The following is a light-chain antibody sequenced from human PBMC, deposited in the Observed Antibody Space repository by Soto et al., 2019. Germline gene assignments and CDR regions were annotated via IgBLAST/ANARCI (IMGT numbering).Light chain of an antibody. CDR1: SSGVGGYNY. CDR3: SAYTNTSPHNG. V-gene: IGLV2-14*01. Sequence: QSALTQPASVSGSPGQSITISCTGTSSGVGGYNYVSWYQPHPGKAPKLMISEVSKRPAGVSNRFSGSKSGNTAYLTISGLPAEDEAESYCSAYTNTSPHNGFGTGTKVTGL. CDR2: EVS. J-gene: IGLJ1*01.